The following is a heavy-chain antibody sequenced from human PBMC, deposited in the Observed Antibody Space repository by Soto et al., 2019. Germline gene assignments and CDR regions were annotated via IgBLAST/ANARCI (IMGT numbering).Heavy chain of an antibody. CDR2: IIPIFGTA. CDR3: ARGEWHAIAATTFDY. Sequence: QVQLVQSGAEVKKPGSSVKVSCKASGGTFSSYAISWVRQAPGQGLEWMGGIIPIFGTANYAQKFQGRVTITADESTSTAYMERSSLRSEDTAVYSCARGEWHAIAATTFDYWGQGTLVTVSS. V-gene: IGHV1-69*12. CDR1: GGTFSSYA. J-gene: IGHJ4*02. D-gene: IGHD6-13*01.